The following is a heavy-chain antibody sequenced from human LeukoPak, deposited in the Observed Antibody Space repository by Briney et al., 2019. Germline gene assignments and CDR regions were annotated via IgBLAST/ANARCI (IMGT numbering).Heavy chain of an antibody. CDR2: IYTSGST. J-gene: IGHJ3*02. Sequence: SETLSLTCTVSGGSISSYYWSWIRQPAGKGLEWIGRIYTSGSTNYNPSLKSRVTMSVDTSKNQFSLKLSSVTAADTAAYYCARARNYDYVWGSYRSAFDIWGQGTMVTVSS. CDR3: ARARNYDYVWGSYRSAFDI. D-gene: IGHD3-16*01. V-gene: IGHV4-4*07. CDR1: GGSISSYY.